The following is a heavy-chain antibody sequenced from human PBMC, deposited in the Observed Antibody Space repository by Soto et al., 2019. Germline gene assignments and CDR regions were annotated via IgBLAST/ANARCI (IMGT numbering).Heavy chain of an antibody. V-gene: IGHV1-18*01. Sequence: QVPLVQSGAEVKKPGASVKVSCKASGYTFTSYGISWVRQAPGQGLEWMGWISAYNGNTNYAQKLQGRVTMTTDTSSSTAYMGLRSVRSDATAVYYCARDLRSGGSLTEDFDYWGQGTLVIVSS. CDR3: ARDLRSGGSLTEDFDY. CDR2: ISAYNGNT. J-gene: IGHJ4*02. D-gene: IGHD2-15*01. CDR1: GYTFTSYG.